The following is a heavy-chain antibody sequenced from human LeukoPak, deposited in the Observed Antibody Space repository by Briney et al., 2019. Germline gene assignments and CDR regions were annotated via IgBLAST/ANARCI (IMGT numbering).Heavy chain of an antibody. CDR1: GGSIGSYY. J-gene: IGHJ4*02. V-gene: IGHV4-59*01. CDR2: IHYSGST. CDR3: GRDGVAGGLDY. D-gene: IGHD6-19*01. Sequence: SETLSLTCTVSGGSIGSYYWNWIRQPPGKGLEWIGYIHYSGSTNHNASLKSRVTISVDTSKNQFSLKLSSVTAADTAVYYCGRDGVAGGLDYWGQGTLVTVSS.